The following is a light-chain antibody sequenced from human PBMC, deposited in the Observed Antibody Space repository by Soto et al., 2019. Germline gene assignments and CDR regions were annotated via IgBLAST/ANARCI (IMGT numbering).Light chain of an antibody. Sequence: DIQMTQSPSSLSASIGDRVTITCWASQSISTYLNWYQEKPGKAPNLLIYSASRLQSGVPPRFSGSGSGTDFTLTISSLQPEDSARYYCQESYSMPYTFGQGTTLEIK. CDR2: SAS. CDR3: QESYSMPYT. CDR1: QSISTY. V-gene: IGKV1-39*01. J-gene: IGKJ2*01.